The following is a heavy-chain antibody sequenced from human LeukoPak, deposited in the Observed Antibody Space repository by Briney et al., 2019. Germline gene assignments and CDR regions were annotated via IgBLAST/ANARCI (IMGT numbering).Heavy chain of an antibody. D-gene: IGHD2-2*01. CDR2: IKQDGSEK. CDR3: CYALEGYYGMDV. J-gene: IGHJ6*02. V-gene: IGHV3-7*01. Sequence: GRSLRLSCAASGFTFSSYWMSWVRQAPGKGLEWVANIKQDGSEKYYVDSVKGRFTISRDNAKNSLYLQMNSLRAEDTAVYYCCYALEGYYGMDVWGQGTTVTVSS. CDR1: GFTFSSYW.